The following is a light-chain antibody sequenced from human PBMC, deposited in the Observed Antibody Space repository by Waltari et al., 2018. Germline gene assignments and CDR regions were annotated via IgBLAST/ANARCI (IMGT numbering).Light chain of an antibody. V-gene: IGLV2-14*03. CDR3: SSYISSSTLEL. CDR1: SSDVGTYNY. Sequence: PASVSGSPGQSITISCTGTSSDVGTYNYVSWYQQHPGKAPKLMIFDVSIRPSGVSNRFSGSKSGNTASLTIPGLQAEDEADYYCSSYISSSTLELFGGGTSLTVL. CDR2: DVS. J-gene: IGLJ2*01.